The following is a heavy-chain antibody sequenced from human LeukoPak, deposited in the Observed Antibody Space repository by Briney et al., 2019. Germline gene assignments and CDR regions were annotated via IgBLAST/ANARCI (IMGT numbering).Heavy chain of an antibody. Sequence: PGGSLRLSCAVSGFTFGSYTMNWVRQAPGKGLEWVSHISSTSTTYYADSVKGRFTISRDNAKNSLYLQMNSLRAEDTAVYYCAGHFSGDHAFDIWGQGTMVTVSS. D-gene: IGHD2-15*01. J-gene: IGHJ3*02. V-gene: IGHV3-48*04. CDR3: AGHFSGDHAFDI. CDR1: GFTFGSYT. CDR2: ISSTSTT.